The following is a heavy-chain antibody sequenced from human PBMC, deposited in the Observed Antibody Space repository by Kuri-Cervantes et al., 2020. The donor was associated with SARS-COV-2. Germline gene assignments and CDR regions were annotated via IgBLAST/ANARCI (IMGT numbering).Heavy chain of an antibody. CDR2: ISAYNGNT. CDR3: ARLGKRQGNIVVVPAARVYDAFDI. V-gene: IGHV1-18*01. J-gene: IGHJ3*02. D-gene: IGHD2-2*01. CDR1: GGTFSSYA. Sequence: GESLKISCKASGGTFSSYAISWVRQATGQGLEWMGWISAYNGNTNYAQKLQGRVTMTTDTSTNTAYMELSSLRSEDTAVYYCARLGKRQGNIVVVPAARVYDAFDIWGQGTMVTVSS.